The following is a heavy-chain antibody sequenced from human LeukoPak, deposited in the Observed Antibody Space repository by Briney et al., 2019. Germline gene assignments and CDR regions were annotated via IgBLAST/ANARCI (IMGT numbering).Heavy chain of an antibody. J-gene: IGHJ4*02. D-gene: IGHD6-19*01. CDR1: GGSFSSYY. Sequence: NPSETLSLTCAVYGGSFSSYYWGWIRQPPGKGLEWIGSIYYSGSTYYNPSLKSRVTISVDTSKNQFSLKLSSVTAADTAVYYCARLKADIAVADYFDYWGQGTLVTVSS. V-gene: IGHV4-39*01. CDR2: IYYSGST. CDR3: ARLKADIAVADYFDY.